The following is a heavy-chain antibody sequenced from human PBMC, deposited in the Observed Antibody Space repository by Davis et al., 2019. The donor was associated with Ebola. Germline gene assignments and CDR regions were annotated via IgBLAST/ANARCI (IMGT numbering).Heavy chain of an antibody. D-gene: IGHD2-15*01. Sequence: MPSETLSLTCAVYGGSFSSYYWSWIRQPPGKGLEWIGYIYYSGSTNYNPSLKSRVTISVDTSKNQFSLKLTSVTAADTAVYYCARVYCSGGTCYSAYYYGMDVWGQGTTVTVSS. CDR3: ARVYCSGGTCYSAYYYGMDV. J-gene: IGHJ6*02. V-gene: IGHV4-59*08. CDR1: GGSFSSYY. CDR2: IYYSGST.